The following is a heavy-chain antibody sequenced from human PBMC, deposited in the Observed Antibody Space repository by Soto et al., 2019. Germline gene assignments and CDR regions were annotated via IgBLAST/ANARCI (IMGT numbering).Heavy chain of an antibody. CDR2: IYYSGST. D-gene: IGHD2-15*01. V-gene: IGHV4-39*01. Sequence: QLQLQESGPGLVKPSETLSLTCTVSGGSISSSSYYWGWIRQPPGKGLEWIGSIYYSGSTYYNPSLKRRVTISVDTSKNQFSLKLSSVTAADTAVYYCARQYCSGGSCYGASWFDPWGQGTLVTVSS. CDR3: ARQYCSGGSCYGASWFDP. CDR1: GGSISSSSYY. J-gene: IGHJ5*02.